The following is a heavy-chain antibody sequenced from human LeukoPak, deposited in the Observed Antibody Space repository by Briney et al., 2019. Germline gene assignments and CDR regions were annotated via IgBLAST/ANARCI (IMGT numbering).Heavy chain of an antibody. CDR2: ITYDGITT. Sequence: PGGSLRLSCAASGFTLSSCGMHWVRQAPGKGLEWVAVITYDGITTYFDDSVKSRFTTSRDTSKSMLYQQMNSLRPEDTAVYYCVKEQSSGKERAADSWGQGTLVTVSS. CDR3: VKEQSSGKERAADS. D-gene: IGHD3-10*01. CDR1: GFTLSSCG. J-gene: IGHJ5*01. V-gene: IGHV3-30*18.